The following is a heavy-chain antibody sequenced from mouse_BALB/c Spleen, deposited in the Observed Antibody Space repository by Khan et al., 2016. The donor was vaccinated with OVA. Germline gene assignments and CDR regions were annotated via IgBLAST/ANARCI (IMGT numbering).Heavy chain of an antibody. D-gene: IGHD2-4*01. CDR2: ISYSGST. Sequence: EVQLQESGPSLVKPSQTLSLTCSVTGDSITSGYWNWIRKFPGNKLEYMGYISYSGSTYYNPSLKSRIFITRDTSKNQYYLQLNSVTTEDTATYYSARYDYDYDGAFAYWGQGTLVTVSA. CDR1: GDSITSGY. V-gene: IGHV3-8*02. CDR3: ARYDYDYDGAFAY. J-gene: IGHJ3*01.